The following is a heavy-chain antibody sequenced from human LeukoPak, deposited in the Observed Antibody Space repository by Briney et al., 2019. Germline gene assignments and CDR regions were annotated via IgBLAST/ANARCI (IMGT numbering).Heavy chain of an antibody. CDR2: ISGSGGST. Sequence: PGGSLRLSCAASGFTFSSYAMSWVRQAPGKGLEWVSAISGSGGSTYYADSVKGRFTISRDNSKSTLYLQTTSLRAEDTAVYYCAKYSSSWLFDYWGQGTLVTVSS. CDR1: GFTFSSYA. CDR3: AKYSSSWLFDY. J-gene: IGHJ4*02. D-gene: IGHD6-13*01. V-gene: IGHV3-23*01.